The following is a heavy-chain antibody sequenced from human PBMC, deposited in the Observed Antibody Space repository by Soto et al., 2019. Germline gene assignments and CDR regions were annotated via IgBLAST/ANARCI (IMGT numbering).Heavy chain of an antibody. CDR3: AKAKSGYDKTYYFDY. CDR1: GFTFSSYA. J-gene: IGHJ4*02. D-gene: IGHD5-12*01. V-gene: IGHV3-23*01. CDR2: ISGSGGST. Sequence: GGSLRLSCAASGFTFSSYAMSWVRQAPGKGLEWVSAISGSGGSTYYADSVKGRFTISRDNSKNTLYLQMNSLRAEDTAVYYYAKAKSGYDKTYYFDYWGQGTLVTVSS.